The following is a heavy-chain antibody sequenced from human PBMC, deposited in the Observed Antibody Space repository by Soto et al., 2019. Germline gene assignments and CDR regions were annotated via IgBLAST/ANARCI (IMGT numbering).Heavy chain of an antibody. Sequence: EVQLVESGGGLVQPGGSLRLSCVGSGFTFSSYWMTWVRQAPGKGLEWVAIIRSDGGVKYYVDSVRGRFTISRDNAKTSLYLQINSLRDEDTAVSFCARPPYGEGGFFDSWGQGTLVTVSS. D-gene: IGHD4-17*01. J-gene: IGHJ4*02. CDR2: IRSDGGVK. V-gene: IGHV3-7*01. CDR1: GFTFSSYW. CDR3: ARPPYGEGGFFDS.